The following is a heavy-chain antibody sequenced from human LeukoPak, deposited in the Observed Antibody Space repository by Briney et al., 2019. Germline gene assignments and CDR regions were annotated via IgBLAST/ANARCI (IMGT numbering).Heavy chain of an antibody. Sequence: PGGSLRLSCAASGFTFSSYGMSWVRQAPGKGLEWISAISGSGGSTYYADSVKGWFTISRDNSKNTLYLQMNSLRAEDTAVYYCAKGLTRSWCFDYWGQGTLVTVSS. CDR1: GFTFSSYG. CDR2: ISGSGGST. V-gene: IGHV3-23*01. D-gene: IGHD6-13*01. CDR3: AKGLTRSWCFDY. J-gene: IGHJ4*02.